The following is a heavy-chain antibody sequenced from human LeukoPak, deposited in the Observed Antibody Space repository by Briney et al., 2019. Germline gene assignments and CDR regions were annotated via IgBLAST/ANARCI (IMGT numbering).Heavy chain of an antibody. Sequence: GGSLRLSCAASGFTFSSYSMNWVRQAPGKGLEWVSYISTSGSTIYYADSVKGRFTISRDNAKNSLYLQMNSLRAEDTAVYYCARSLISRGSGSYSSDYWGQGTLVTVSS. V-gene: IGHV3-48*04. CDR1: GFTFSSYS. CDR3: ARSLISRGSGSYSSDY. J-gene: IGHJ4*02. CDR2: ISTSGSTI. D-gene: IGHD3-10*01.